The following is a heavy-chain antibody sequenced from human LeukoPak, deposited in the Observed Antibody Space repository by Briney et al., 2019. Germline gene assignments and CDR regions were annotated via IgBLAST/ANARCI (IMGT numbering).Heavy chain of an antibody. CDR3: ASTYYYYYYMDV. CDR1: GDSISSSSYY. Sequence: SETLSLTCTVSGDSISSSSYYWGWIRQPPGKGLEWIGSIYYSGSTYYNPSLKSRVTISVDTSKNQFSLKLSSVTAADTAVYYCASTYYYYYYMDVWGKGTTVTVSS. V-gene: IGHV4-39*01. J-gene: IGHJ6*03. CDR2: IYYSGST.